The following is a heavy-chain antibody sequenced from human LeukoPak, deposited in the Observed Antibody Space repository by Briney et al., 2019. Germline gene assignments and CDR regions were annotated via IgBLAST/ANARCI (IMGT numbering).Heavy chain of an antibody. J-gene: IGHJ4*02. CDR2: IWYDGSEK. CDR1: GFTFRDYG. D-gene: IGHD3-10*01. CDR3: AKDYRMGTHHNPPPTF. V-gene: IGHV3-33*06. Sequence: HPGRSLRLSCAASGFTFRDYGMHWVRQAPGKGLEWVAVIWYDGSEKYYADSVKGRFTISRDNSKNTLYLQMNSLRAEDTALYYCAKDYRMGTHHNPPPTFWGQGTLVTVSS.